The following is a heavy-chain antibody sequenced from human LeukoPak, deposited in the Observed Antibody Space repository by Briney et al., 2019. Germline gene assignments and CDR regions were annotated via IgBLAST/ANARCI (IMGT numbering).Heavy chain of an antibody. D-gene: IGHD5-12*01. J-gene: IGHJ4*02. CDR2: VSGSSKYI. V-gene: IGHV3-21*01. Sequence: KSGGSLRLSCAASGFTFRTYTIHWVRQAPGKGLEWVASVSGSSKYIHYAESLKGRFTISRDNATNSVFLQMNSLRAEDTAVYYCARVNSGYDSFYFDHWGQGTLVTVSS. CDR3: ARVNSGYDSFYFDH. CDR1: GFTFRTYT.